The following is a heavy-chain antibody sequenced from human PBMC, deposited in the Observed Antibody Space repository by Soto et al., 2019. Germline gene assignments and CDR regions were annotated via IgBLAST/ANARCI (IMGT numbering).Heavy chain of an antibody. CDR3: ARGHYSSSWYNWFGP. CDR1: GGSFVGYG. Sequence: VAISLSYSVEGGSFVGYGGSWIRKTPGKGLEWIGEINHSGSNNYNPSLKSRVTISVETSKNQFSLKLSSVTAADTDVYYCARGHYSSSWYNWFGPWGQGTLVTVYS. D-gene: IGHD6-13*01. J-gene: IGHJ5*02. V-gene: IGHV4-34*01. CDR2: INHSGSN.